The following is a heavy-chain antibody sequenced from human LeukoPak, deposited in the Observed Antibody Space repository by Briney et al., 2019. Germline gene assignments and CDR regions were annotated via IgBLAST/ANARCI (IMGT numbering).Heavy chain of an antibody. D-gene: IGHD2-15*01. CDR1: GFTFSSYG. V-gene: IGHV3-30*02. CDR3: AKDLRYCSGGSCYPIDTPIDY. Sequence: GGSLRLSCAASGFTFSSYGMHWVRQAPGKGLEWVAFIRYDGSNKYYADSVKGRFTISRDNSKNTLYLQMNSQRAEDTAVYYCAKDLRYCSGGSCYPIDTPIDYWGQGTLVTVSS. J-gene: IGHJ4*02. CDR2: IRYDGSNK.